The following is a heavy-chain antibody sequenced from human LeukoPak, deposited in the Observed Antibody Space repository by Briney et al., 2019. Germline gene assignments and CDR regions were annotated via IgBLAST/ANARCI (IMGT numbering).Heavy chain of an antibody. J-gene: IGHJ5*02. Sequence: ASVKVSCTASGYTFTSYGISWVRQAPGQGLEWMGWISAYNGNTNYAQKLQGRVTMTTDTSTSTAYMELRSPRSEDTAVYYCTQRISGYSYGYDFWSGQKGGWFDPWGQGTLVTVSS. CDR3: TQRISGYSYGYDFWSGQKGGWFDP. CDR2: ISAYNGNT. D-gene: IGHD5-18*01. V-gene: IGHV1-18*01. CDR1: GYTFTSYG.